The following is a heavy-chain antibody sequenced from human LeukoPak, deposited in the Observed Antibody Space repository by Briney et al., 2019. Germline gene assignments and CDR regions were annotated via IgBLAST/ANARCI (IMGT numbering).Heavy chain of an antibody. CDR1: GYTFTSYY. V-gene: IGHV1-46*01. CDR2: INPSGGST. J-gene: IGHJ5*02. D-gene: IGHD3-3*01. Sequence: ASVKVSCKASGYTFTSYYMHWVRQAPGQGLEWMGIINPSGGSTSYAQKFQGRVTMTRDTSTSTVYMELSSLSSEDTAVYYCARDPLLRFLEWSTLTGWFDPWGQGTLVTVSS. CDR3: ARDPLLRFLEWSTLTGWFDP.